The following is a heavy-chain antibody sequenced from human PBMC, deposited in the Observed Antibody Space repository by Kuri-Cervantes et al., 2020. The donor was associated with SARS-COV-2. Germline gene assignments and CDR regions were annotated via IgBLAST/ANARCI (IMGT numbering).Heavy chain of an antibody. Sequence: GESLKISCAASGFTFSSYAMSWVRQAPGKGLEWVSAISGSGGSTYYADSVKGRFTISRDNSKNTLYLQMNSLRAEDTAVYYCAKDGHLTIFGVRLQGYYYYGMTSGAKGPRSPSP. CDR2: ISGSGGST. V-gene: IGHV3-23*01. CDR1: GFTFSSYA. J-gene: IGHJ6*02. CDR3: AKDGHLTIFGVRLQGYYYYGMTS. D-gene: IGHD3-3*01.